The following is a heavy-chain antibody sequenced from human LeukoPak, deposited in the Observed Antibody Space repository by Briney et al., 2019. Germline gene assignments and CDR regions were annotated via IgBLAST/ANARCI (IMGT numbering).Heavy chain of an antibody. D-gene: IGHD3-22*01. V-gene: IGHV4-39*07. J-gene: IGHJ4*02. CDR3: ARVQHTWDSSGYYYPYYFDY. CDR2: IYHSGST. CDR1: GGSISSSSYY. Sequence: SETLSLTCTVSGGSISSSSYYWGWIRQPPGKGLEWIGSIYHSGSTYYNPSLKSRVTISVDTSKNQFSLKLSSVTAADTAVYYCARVQHTWDSSGYYYPYYFDYWGQGTLVTVSS.